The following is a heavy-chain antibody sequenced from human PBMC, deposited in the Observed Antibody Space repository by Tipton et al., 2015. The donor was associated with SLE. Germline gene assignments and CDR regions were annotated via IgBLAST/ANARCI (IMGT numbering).Heavy chain of an antibody. J-gene: IGHJ1*01. Sequence: SLRLSCAASGFTVTTNYMTWVRQAPGRGLEWVSIIYSGGSTFYADSVKGRFTISRDNSKNTLYLQMNSLRAEDTAVYYCARAGDWLLSWGKGTLVTVSS. V-gene: IGHV3-66*01. CDR1: GFTVTTNY. CDR3: ARAGDWLLS. D-gene: IGHD3/OR15-3a*01. CDR2: IYSGGST.